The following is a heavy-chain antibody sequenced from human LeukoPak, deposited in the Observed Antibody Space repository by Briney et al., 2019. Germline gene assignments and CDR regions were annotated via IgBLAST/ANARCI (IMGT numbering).Heavy chain of an antibody. V-gene: IGHV3-53*01. J-gene: IGHJ4*02. CDR1: GFTVSSNY. D-gene: IGHD1-26*01. CDR2: IYSGGST. Sequence: GGSLRLSCAASGFTVSSNYMSWVRQAPGKGLEWVSVIYSGGSTYYADSVKGRFTISRDNSKNTLYLQMNSLRAEDTAVYYCAKDLGPKAKYYFDYWGQGTLVTVSS. CDR3: AKDLGPKAKYYFDY.